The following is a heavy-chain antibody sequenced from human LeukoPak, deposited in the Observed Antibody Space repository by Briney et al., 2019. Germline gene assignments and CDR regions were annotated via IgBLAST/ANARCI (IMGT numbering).Heavy chain of an antibody. V-gene: IGHV3-33*06. J-gene: IGHJ4*02. D-gene: IGHD3-10*01. CDR1: GFTFSSYG. CDR2: IWYDGSNK. CDR3: AKHGSGSYYAFDY. Sequence: PGGSLRLSCAASGFTFSSYGMHWVRQAPGKGLEWVAVIWYDGSNKYYADSVKGRFTISRDNSKNTLYLQMNSLRAEDTAVYYCAKHGSGSYYAFDYWGQGTLVTVSS.